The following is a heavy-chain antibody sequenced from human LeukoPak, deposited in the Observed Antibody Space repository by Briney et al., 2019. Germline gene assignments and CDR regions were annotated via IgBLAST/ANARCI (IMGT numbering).Heavy chain of an antibody. Sequence: PSETLSLTCTVSGGSISSGSFYWSWIRQTAGKGLEWIGRIYPSGDSQYSPSFRSRATISLDTRNQFSLKLSSVTAADTAVYFCARGYDRNGYQSRGFDYWGQGALVNVSS. CDR3: ARGYDRNGYQSRGFDY. V-gene: IGHV4-61*02. CDR1: GGSISSGSFY. CDR2: IYPSGDS. J-gene: IGHJ4*02. D-gene: IGHD3-22*01.